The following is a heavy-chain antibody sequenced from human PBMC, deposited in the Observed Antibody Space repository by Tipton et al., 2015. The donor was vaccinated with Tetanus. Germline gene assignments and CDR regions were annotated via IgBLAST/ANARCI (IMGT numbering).Heavy chain of an antibody. CDR1: GGSFNGYY. CDR3: ARGPLRFFDH. Sequence: LRPSCVVYGGSFNGYYWNWIRQSPGKGLEWIGEIHQTGTTNYNPSLKSRVSISLDMAKNQFSLRLTSVTAADTAMYYCARGPLRFFDHWGQGTLVTVSS. J-gene: IGHJ1*01. V-gene: IGHV4-34*01. CDR2: IHQTGTT.